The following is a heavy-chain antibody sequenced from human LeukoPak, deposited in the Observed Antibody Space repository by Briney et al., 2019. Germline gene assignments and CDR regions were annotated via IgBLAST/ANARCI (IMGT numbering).Heavy chain of an antibody. CDR1: GGSTRSNY. CDR3: ARDGRNCTNNYCYTYFDP. Sequence: PSETLSLTCSVSGGSTRSNYWSWIRQPPVKGPEWIGYIYYGGSTNYNPSLKSRVTISIDTSKNQFSLQLNSVTASDTAVYYCARDGRNCTNNYCYTYFDPWGPGILVTVSS. J-gene: IGHJ5*02. D-gene: IGHD2-8*01. CDR2: IYYGGST. V-gene: IGHV4-59*01.